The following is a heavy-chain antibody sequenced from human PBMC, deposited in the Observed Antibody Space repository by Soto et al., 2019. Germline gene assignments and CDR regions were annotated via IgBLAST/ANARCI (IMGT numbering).Heavy chain of an antibody. V-gene: IGHV4-59*01. Sequence: PSETLSLTCTVSGGSISSYYWSWIRQPPGKGLEWIGYIYYSGSTNYNPSLKSRVTISVDTSKNQFSLKLSSVTAADTAVYYCASIHDSGNFDYWGQGTLVTVSS. CDR3: ASIHDSGNFDY. J-gene: IGHJ4*02. D-gene: IGHD5-12*01. CDR2: IYYSGST. CDR1: GGSISSYY.